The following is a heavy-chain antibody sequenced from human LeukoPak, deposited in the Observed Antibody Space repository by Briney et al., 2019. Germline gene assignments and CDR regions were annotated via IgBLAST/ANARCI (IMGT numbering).Heavy chain of an antibody. CDR3: ACRKYGSPWFDP. J-gene: IGHJ5*02. Sequence: GESLRISCRSSAYVFNTYWIGWVRQTSGKGLEWMGVIYPGKSATRYNPSFQGQVSISVDMSISTAYLQWSSLKASDSAIYYCACRKYGSPWFDPWGQGTLITVSS. V-gene: IGHV5-51*01. D-gene: IGHD6-6*01. CDR2: IYPGKSAT. CDR1: AYVFNTYW.